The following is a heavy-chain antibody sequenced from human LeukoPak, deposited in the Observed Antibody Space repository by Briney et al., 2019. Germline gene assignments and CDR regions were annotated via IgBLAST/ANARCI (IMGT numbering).Heavy chain of an antibody. CDR3: TRKEDYYASGNAFDI. Sequence: GGSLRLCCAVSGFTFSGSAMHWVRQASGKGLEWVGRIRGKANTYATAYGESVKGRFTISRDDSKNTAYLQMNSLKTEDTAVYYCTRKEDYYASGNAFDIWGQGTMVTVPS. D-gene: IGHD3-10*01. CDR2: IRGKANTYAT. V-gene: IGHV3-73*01. CDR1: GFTFSGSA. J-gene: IGHJ3*02.